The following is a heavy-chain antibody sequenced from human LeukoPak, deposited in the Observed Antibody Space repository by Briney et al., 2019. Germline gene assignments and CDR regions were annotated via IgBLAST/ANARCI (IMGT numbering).Heavy chain of an antibody. V-gene: IGHV1-69*06. CDR3: AREKNDILTGYSADAFDI. CDR1: GGTFSSYA. Sequence: SVKVSCKASGGTFSSYAISWVRQAPGQGLEWMGGIIPIFGTANYAQKFQGRVTMTEDTSTDTAYMELSSLRAEDTAVYYCAREKNDILTGYSADAFDIWGQGTMVTVSS. J-gene: IGHJ3*02. CDR2: IIPIFGTA. D-gene: IGHD3-9*01.